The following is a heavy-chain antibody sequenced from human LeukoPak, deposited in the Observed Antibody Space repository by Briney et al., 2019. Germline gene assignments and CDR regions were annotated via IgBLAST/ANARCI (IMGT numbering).Heavy chain of an antibody. Sequence: GGSLRLSCAASGFTVSSNYMSWARQAPGKGLEWVSVIYTGGSAYYADSVKGRFTIPRDNSKNTLYLQMDSLRAEDTAVYYCARGRGDGFDIWGQGTMVTVSS. CDR1: GFTVSSNY. CDR2: IYTGGSA. CDR3: ARGRGDGFDI. V-gene: IGHV3-53*01. J-gene: IGHJ3*02.